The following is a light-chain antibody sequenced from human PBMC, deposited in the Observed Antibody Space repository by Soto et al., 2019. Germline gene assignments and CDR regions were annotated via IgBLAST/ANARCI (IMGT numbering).Light chain of an antibody. CDR1: QSISSD. V-gene: IGKV3-15*01. CDR2: GAS. J-gene: IGKJ4*01. CDR3: QQYNSWPDT. Sequence: VMTQTPTTLSVSPGETSILSCSASQSISSDVAWYQQKVGQTPRLLIHGASTRTSGIAARFSGSGSGTEFTLTISCLQSEDCATYYCQQYNSWPDTFGEGTMVDVK.